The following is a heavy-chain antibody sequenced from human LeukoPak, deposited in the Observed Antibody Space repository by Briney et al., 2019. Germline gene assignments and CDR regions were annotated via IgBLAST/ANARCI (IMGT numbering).Heavy chain of an antibody. V-gene: IGHV4-61*05. J-gene: IGHJ5*02. CDR2: IYYSGST. D-gene: IGHD3-10*01. Sequence: SEPLSLTCTVSGGFISSRTYYWGWIRQPRGKALEWIGSIYYSGSTNYNPSLKGRVTISVDTSKNPFSLKLSSVTAADTAVYYCARVGGNCYGSGSYNWFDPWGQGTLVTVSS. CDR1: GGFISSRTYY. CDR3: ARVGGNCYGSGSYNWFDP.